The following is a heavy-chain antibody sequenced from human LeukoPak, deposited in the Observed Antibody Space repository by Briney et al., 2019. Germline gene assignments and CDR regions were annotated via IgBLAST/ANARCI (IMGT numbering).Heavy chain of an antibody. V-gene: IGHV3-23*01. J-gene: IGHJ4*02. CDR3: AKKSGDHFHFDF. D-gene: IGHD2-21*01. CDR1: GFTFNNYG. Sequence: PGGSLRLSCAASGFTFNNYGMGWVRQTPGKGLEWVATIGTSGANTYHADSVKGRFTISRDNSKSTLYLQMNSLGAEDTAVYHCAKKSGDHFHFDFWGQGTLVTVSS. CDR2: IGTSGANT.